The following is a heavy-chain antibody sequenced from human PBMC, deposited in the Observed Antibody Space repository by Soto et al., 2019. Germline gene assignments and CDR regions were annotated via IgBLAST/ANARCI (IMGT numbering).Heavy chain of an antibody. Sequence: ASVKVSCKASGGTFSSYAISWVRQAPGQGLEWMGGIIPIFGTANYAQKFQGRVTITADESTSTAYMELSSLRSEDTAVYYCARDSCSSTSCRIGDDGMDVWGQGTTVTVSS. CDR1: GGTFSSYA. J-gene: IGHJ6*02. CDR2: IIPIFGTA. CDR3: ARDSCSSTSCRIGDDGMDV. V-gene: IGHV1-69*13. D-gene: IGHD2-2*01.